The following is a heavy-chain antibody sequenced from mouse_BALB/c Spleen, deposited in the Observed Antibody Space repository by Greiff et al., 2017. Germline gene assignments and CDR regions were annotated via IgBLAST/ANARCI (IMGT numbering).Heavy chain of an antibody. CDR2: IYPGNSDT. V-gene: IGHV1-5*01. J-gene: IGHJ4*01. Sequence: VQLQQSGTVLARPGASVKMSCKASGYSFTSYWMHWVKQRPGQGLEWIGAIYPGNSDTSYNQKFKGKAKLTAVTSASTAYMELSSLTNEDSAVYYCTKGGYRYDYAMDYWGQGTSVTVSS. CDR3: TKGGYRYDYAMDY. CDR1: GYSFTSYW. D-gene: IGHD2-14*01.